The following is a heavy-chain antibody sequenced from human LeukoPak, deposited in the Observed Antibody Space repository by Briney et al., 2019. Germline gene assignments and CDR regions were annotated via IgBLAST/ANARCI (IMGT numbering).Heavy chain of an antibody. D-gene: IGHD6-13*01. CDR1: GFNFADHG. J-gene: IGHJ4*02. Sequence: GGSLRLSCAASGFNFADHGISWVRQAPGEGLEWVFGINWNSGSTSYADSVKGRFTISRDNAKNSLYLQMNSLSVEDTALYLCARPLYSRSWYGGSLGYWGRGTLVTVSS. CDR3: ARPLYSRSWYGGSLGY. CDR2: INWNSGST. V-gene: IGHV3-20*01.